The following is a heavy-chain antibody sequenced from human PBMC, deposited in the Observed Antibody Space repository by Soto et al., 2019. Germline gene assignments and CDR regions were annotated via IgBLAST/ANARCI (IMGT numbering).Heavy chain of an antibody. J-gene: IGHJ4*02. Sequence: PGGSLRLSCAASGFTFSSYWMHWVRQFPGKGLEWVASISSSSSETWYADSVKGRFIISRDNAQNSLFLQMNTLRPEDSAIYYCARVAYWGPGTQVTVSS. V-gene: IGHV3-21*01. CDR1: GFTFSSYW. CDR2: ISSSSSET. CDR3: ARVAY.